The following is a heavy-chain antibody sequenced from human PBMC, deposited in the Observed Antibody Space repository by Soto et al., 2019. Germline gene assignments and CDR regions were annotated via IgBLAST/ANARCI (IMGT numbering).Heavy chain of an antibody. CDR2: IYYSVGT. J-gene: IGHJ4*02. V-gene: IGHV4-39*01. CDR3: AKYSSSTMADY. D-gene: IGHD3-10*01. CDR1: GASITTNNYY. Sequence: SETLPLTCTVSGASITTNNYYWGWIRQPPGKGLEWIGSIYYSVGTSYNPSLKSRVTISGDTSKNQFSLKLSSVTAADTAVYYCAKYSSSTMADYWGQGTLVTVSS.